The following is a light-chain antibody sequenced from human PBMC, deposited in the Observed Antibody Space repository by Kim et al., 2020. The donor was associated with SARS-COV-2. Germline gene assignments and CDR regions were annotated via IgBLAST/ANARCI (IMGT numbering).Light chain of an antibody. CDR1: KLGDKY. V-gene: IGLV3-1*01. J-gene: IGLJ2*01. CDR3: QAWDSSTVV. CDR2: KDR. Sequence: SYELTQPPSVSVSPGQTASITCSGDKLGDKYTWWYQQKPGQSPLMVIYKDRKWPSGIPERFSASNSGNTATLTISGTQAMDEAEYYCQAWDSSTVVFGGGTQLTVL.